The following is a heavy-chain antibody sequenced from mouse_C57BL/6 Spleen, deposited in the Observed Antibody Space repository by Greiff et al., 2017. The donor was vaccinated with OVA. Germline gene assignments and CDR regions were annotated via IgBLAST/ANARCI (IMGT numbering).Heavy chain of an antibody. CDR1: GYTFTSYW. Sequence: VQLKESGAELVRPGSSVKLSCKASGYTFTSYWMHWVKQRPIQGLEWIGNIDPSDSETHYNQKFKDKATLTVDKSSSTAYMQLSSLTSEDSAVYYCARLGRYFDYWGQGTTLTVSS. CDR3: ARLGRYFDY. J-gene: IGHJ2*01. V-gene: IGHV1-52*01. CDR2: IDPSDSET. D-gene: IGHD4-1*01.